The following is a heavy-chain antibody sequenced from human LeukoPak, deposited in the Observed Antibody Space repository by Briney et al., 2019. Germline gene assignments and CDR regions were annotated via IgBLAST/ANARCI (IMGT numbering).Heavy chain of an antibody. D-gene: IGHD3-3*01. CDR3: ARENYDFWCGYRY. CDR1: GGTFSSYA. V-gene: IGHV1-69*05. J-gene: IGHJ4*02. CDR2: IIPIFGTA. Sequence: SVKVSCKASGGTFSSYAISWVRQAPGQGLEWMGRIIPIFGTANYAQKFQGRVTITTDESTSTAYMELSSLRSEDTAVYYCARENYDFWCGYRYWGQGTLVTVSS.